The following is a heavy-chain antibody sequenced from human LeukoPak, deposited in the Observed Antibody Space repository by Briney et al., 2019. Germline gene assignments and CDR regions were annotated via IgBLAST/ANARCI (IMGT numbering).Heavy chain of an antibody. CDR3: ARDKESSGYPSF. V-gene: IGHV1-46*01. Sequence: ASVKVSCKASGYTFTSYYMHWVRQAPGQGLEWMGIINPSGGSTSYAQKFQGRVTMTTDTSTSTAYMELRSLRSDDTAVYYCARDKESSGYPSFWGQGTLVTVSS. D-gene: IGHD3-22*01. CDR2: INPSGGST. J-gene: IGHJ4*02. CDR1: GYTFTSYY.